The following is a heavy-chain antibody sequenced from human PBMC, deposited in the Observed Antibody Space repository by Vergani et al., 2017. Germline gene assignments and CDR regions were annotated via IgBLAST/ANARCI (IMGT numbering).Heavy chain of an antibody. CDR2: IYYSGST. CDR1: GGSVSSGSYY. J-gene: IGHJ5*02. CDR3: AGDRMVTPGGGWFDP. D-gene: IGHD2-21*02. V-gene: IGHV4-61*01. Sequence: QVQLQESGPGLVKPSETLSLTCTVSGGSVSSGSYYWSWIRQPPGKGLEWIGYIYYSGSTNYNPSLKSRVTISVDTSKNQFSLKLSSVTAADTAVYYCAGDRMVTPGGGWFDPWGQGTLVTVSS.